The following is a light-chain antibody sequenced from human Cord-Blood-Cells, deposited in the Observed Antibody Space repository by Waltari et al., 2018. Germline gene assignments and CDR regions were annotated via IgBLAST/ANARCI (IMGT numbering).Light chain of an antibody. V-gene: IGLV2-23*03. CDR3: CSYAGSSTFLVV. Sequence: QSALTQPASVSGSPGQSITISCTGTSSDGGSYNLVSWYQQHPGKAPKLMIYEGSKRPSGVSNRFSGSKSGNTASLTISGLQAEDEADYYCCSYAGSSTFLVVFGGGTKLTVL. J-gene: IGLJ2*01. CDR2: EGS. CDR1: SSDGGSYNL.